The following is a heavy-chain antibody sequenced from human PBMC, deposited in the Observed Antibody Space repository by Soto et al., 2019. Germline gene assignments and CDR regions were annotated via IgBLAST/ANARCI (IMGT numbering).Heavy chain of an antibody. Sequence: EVQLVESGGGLVQPGGSLRLSCAASGFTFSTHWMTWVRQPPGKGLEWVANINQDGSERYYVDSVRGRFTISRDNAKNSLYLQMNSLRAEDTAVYYCVGGGNFFVYWGQGTLVTVSP. J-gene: IGHJ4*02. CDR3: VGGGNFFVY. V-gene: IGHV3-7*01. CDR1: GFTFSTHW. CDR2: INQDGSER. D-gene: IGHD3-16*01.